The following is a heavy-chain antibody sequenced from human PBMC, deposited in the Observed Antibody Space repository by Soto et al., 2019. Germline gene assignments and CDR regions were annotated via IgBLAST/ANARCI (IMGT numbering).Heavy chain of an antibody. CDR1: GFTFSSYG. CDR3: ARGWKTPRSRASRPSYYDFWSGQPMASDY. V-gene: IGHV3-33*01. CDR2: IWYDGSNK. J-gene: IGHJ4*02. D-gene: IGHD3-3*01. Sequence: GGSLRLSCAASGFTFSSYGMHWVRQAPGKGLEWVAVIWYDGSNKYYADSVKGRFTISRDNSKNTLYLQMNSLRAEDTAVYYCARGWKTPRSRASRPSYYDFWSGQPMASDYWGQGTLVTVSS.